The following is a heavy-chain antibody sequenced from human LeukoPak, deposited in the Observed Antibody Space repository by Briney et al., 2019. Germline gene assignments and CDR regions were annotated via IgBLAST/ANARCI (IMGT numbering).Heavy chain of an antibody. CDR2: ISGSGGST. CDR3: AKGPGTMVRGVISRGGDY. CDR1: GFTFSSYA. Sequence: PGGSLRLSCAASGFTFSSYAMSWVRQAPGKGLEWVSAISGSGGSTYYADSVKGRFTISRDNSKNTLYLQMNSLRAEDTAVYYCAKGPGTMVRGVISRGGDYWGQGTLVTVSS. J-gene: IGHJ4*02. V-gene: IGHV3-23*01. D-gene: IGHD3-10*01.